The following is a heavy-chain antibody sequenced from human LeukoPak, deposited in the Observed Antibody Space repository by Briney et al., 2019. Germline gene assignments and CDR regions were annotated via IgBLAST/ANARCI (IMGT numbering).Heavy chain of an antibody. CDR2: IFYSGST. CDR3: VRQYGGGAWYFDL. V-gene: IGHV4-39*01. D-gene: IGHD3-16*01. J-gene: IGHJ2*01. CDR1: GGSISSSSYY. Sequence: SETLSLTCTVSGGSISSSSYYWGWIRQPPGKGLEWVASIFYSGSTHYNPSLKSRVTISVDTSKNQFSLKLSSVSAADTDVYYCVRQYGGGAWYFDLWGRGTLVTVSS.